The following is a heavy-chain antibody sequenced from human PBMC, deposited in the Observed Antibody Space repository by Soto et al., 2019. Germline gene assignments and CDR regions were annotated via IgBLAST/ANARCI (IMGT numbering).Heavy chain of an antibody. J-gene: IGHJ4*02. CDR2: IRSKAYGGTT. V-gene: IGHV3-49*03. CDR3: TSYAAAGRLYFDY. Sequence: SLRLSYTASGFTFGDYAMRWFPQAPGKGLEWVGFIRSKAYGGTTEYAASVKGRFTISRDDSKSIAYLQMNSLKTEDTAVYYCTSYAAAGRLYFDYWGQGTLVTVSS. D-gene: IGHD6-13*01. CDR1: GFTFGDYA.